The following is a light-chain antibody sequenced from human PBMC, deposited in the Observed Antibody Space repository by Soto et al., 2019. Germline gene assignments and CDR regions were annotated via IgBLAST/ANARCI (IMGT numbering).Light chain of an antibody. J-gene: IGKJ1*01. Sequence: EIVLKQSPATLSLSPGERATLSCRASQSVGTYLAWYQLKPGQPPRHLIYGASSRATGIPDRFSGSGSGTDFTLTISSLEPEDFAVYYCQQYGSSPRTFGQGTKVDIK. CDR2: GAS. CDR1: QSVGTY. CDR3: QQYGSSPRT. V-gene: IGKV3-20*01.